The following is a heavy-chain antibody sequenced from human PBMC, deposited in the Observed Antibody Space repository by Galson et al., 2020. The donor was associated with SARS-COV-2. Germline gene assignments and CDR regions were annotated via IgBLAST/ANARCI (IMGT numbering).Heavy chain of an antibody. CDR2: IYYSRST. CDR3: ARIVVVPAATGIDY. CDR1: GGSISSSSYY. Sequence: ASETLSLTCTVSGGSISSSSYYWGWIRQPPGKGLEWIGTIYYSRSTYYNPSLKSRVTISVDTSKNQFSLRLSSVTAADTAVYYCARIVVVPAATGIDYWGQGTLVTVSS. V-gene: IGHV4-39*07. D-gene: IGHD2-2*01. J-gene: IGHJ4*02.